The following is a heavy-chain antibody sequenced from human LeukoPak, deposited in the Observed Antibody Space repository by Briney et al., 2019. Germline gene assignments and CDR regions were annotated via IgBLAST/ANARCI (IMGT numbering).Heavy chain of an antibody. CDR3: AKDLVAVAGGKVDC. CDR1: GGSISSYY. J-gene: IGHJ4*02. V-gene: IGHV4-59*01. CDR2: IYYSGST. Sequence: PSETLSLTCTVSGGSISSYYWSWIRQPPGKGLEWIGYIYYSGSTNYNPSLKSRVTISVDTSKNQFSLKLSSVTAADTAFYYCAKDLVAVAGGKVDCWGQGTLVTVSS. D-gene: IGHD6-19*01.